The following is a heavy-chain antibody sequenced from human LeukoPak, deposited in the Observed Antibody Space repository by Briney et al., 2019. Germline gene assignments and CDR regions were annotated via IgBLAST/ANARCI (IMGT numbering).Heavy chain of an antibody. CDR3: ARGGSSSWYMGAFDI. J-gene: IGHJ3*02. CDR2: IIPIFGTA. Sequence: ASVKVSCKASGGTFSSYAINWVRQAPGQGLEWMGGIIPIFGTANYAQKFQGRVTITADESTSTAYMELSSLRSDDTAVYYCARGGSSSWYMGAFDIWGQGTMVTVSS. CDR1: GGTFSSYA. V-gene: IGHV1-69*13. D-gene: IGHD6-13*01.